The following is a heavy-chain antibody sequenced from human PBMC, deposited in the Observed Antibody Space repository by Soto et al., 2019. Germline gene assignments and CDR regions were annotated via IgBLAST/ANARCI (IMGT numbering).Heavy chain of an antibody. Sequence: VASVKVSCKASGGTFSKYVISWVRQAPGQGLEWMGGIIPFFQTPNYAQKYQGRVTITADESTTTAYMEMRSLRSEDTAVYYCARSRAAAPPRVGMDVWGQGTTVTVSS. V-gene: IGHV1-69*13. CDR2: IIPFFQTP. CDR1: GGTFSKYV. CDR3: ARSRAAAPPRVGMDV. D-gene: IGHD6-13*01. J-gene: IGHJ6*02.